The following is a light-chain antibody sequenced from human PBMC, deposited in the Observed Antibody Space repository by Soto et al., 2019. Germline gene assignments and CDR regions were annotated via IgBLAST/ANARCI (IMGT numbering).Light chain of an antibody. Sequence: EVVLTQSPVTLSLSPGESATLSCRASQSVSSSFLAWYQQKAGQAPSLLIYGASRRATGIPDRFSGSGSGTDFTLTISRLEPEDFAVYYCQQYVSSPWAFGQGTKVDNK. J-gene: IGKJ1*01. V-gene: IGKV3-20*01. CDR1: QSVSSSF. CDR3: QQYVSSPWA. CDR2: GAS.